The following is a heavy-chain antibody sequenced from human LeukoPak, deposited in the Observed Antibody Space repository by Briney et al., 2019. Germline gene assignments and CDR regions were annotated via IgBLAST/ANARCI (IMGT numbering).Heavy chain of an antibody. J-gene: IGHJ2*01. CDR1: GGSISSYY. D-gene: IGHD3-22*01. CDR3: ARVSNDSSGYYGRYFDL. V-gene: IGHV4-59*01. CDR2: IYYSGST. Sequence: SETLSLTCTVSGGSISSYYWSWIRQPPGKGLEWIGYIYYSGSTNYNPSLKSRVTISVDTSKNQFSLKLSSVTAADTAVYYCARVSNDSSGYYGRYFDLWGRGTLVTVSS.